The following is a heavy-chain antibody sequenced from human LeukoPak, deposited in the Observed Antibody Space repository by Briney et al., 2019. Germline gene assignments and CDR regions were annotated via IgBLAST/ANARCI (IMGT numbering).Heavy chain of an antibody. CDR2: IYPGDSDT. J-gene: IGHJ2*01. V-gene: IGHV5-51*01. CDR1: GYSFTSYW. CDR3: ARPKVNYYDSSGSPEYFDL. Sequence: HGESLKISCKGSGYSFTSYWIGWVRQMPGKGLEWMRIIYPGDSDTRYSPSFQGQVTISADKSISTAYLQWSSLKASDTAMYYCARPKVNYYDSSGSPEYFDLWGRGTLVTVSS. D-gene: IGHD3-22*01.